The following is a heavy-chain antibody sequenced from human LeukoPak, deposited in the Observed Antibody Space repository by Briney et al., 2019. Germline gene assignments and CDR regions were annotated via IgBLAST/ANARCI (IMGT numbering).Heavy chain of an antibody. J-gene: IGHJ4*02. CDR3: ARDNSSSWYPFDY. D-gene: IGHD6-13*01. V-gene: IGHV4-59*12. Sequence: SETLSLTCTVSGGSISSYYWSWIRQPPGKGLEWIGTIYYSGSTYYNPSLKSRVTISVDTSKNQVSLKLSSVTAADTAVYYCARDNSSSWYPFDYWGQGTLVTVSS. CDR2: IYYSGST. CDR1: GGSISSYY.